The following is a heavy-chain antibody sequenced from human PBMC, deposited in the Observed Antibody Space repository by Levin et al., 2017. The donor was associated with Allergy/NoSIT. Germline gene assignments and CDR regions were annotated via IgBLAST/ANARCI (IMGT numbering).Heavy chain of an antibody. CDR2: IYYTGST. CDR1: DASISFYY. D-gene: IGHD3-22*01. CDR3: AMYYHDASGYSNWIDP. Sequence: SETLSLTCTVSDASISFYYWSWIRQPPGKGLEWIGYIYYTGSTNYNPSLKSRVTISMDTSKNQFSLTLNSVTAADTAVYYCAMYYHDASGYSNWIDPWGQGTLVTVSS. J-gene: IGHJ5*02. V-gene: IGHV4-59*01.